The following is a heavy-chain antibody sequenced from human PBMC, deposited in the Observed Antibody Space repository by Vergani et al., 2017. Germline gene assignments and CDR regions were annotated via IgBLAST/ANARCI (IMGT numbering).Heavy chain of an antibody. J-gene: IGHJ3*02. CDR2: INHSGST. CDR3: AREAIFGVRDAFDI. D-gene: IGHD3-3*01. V-gene: IGHV4-34*01. CDR1: GGSFSGYY. Sequence: QVQLQESGPGLVKPSETLSLTCAVYGGSFSGYYWSWIRQPPGKGLEWIGEINHSGSTNYNPSLKSRVTISVDTSKNQFSLKLSSVTAADTAVYYCAREAIFGVRDAFDIWGQGTMVTVSS.